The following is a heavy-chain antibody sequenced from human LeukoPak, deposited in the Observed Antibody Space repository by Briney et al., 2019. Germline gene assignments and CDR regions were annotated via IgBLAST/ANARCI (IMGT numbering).Heavy chain of an antibody. D-gene: IGHD2-15*01. Sequence: GGSLRLSCAASGFTFSSYSMNWVRQAPGKGLEWVSYISSSSSTIYYADSVKGRFTISRDNAKNSLYLQMNSLRAEDTAVFYCARDGYCSGGRCYNWFDPWGQGTLVTVSS. CDR1: GFTFSSYS. V-gene: IGHV3-48*01. CDR3: ARDGYCSGGRCYNWFDP. CDR2: ISSSSSTI. J-gene: IGHJ5*02.